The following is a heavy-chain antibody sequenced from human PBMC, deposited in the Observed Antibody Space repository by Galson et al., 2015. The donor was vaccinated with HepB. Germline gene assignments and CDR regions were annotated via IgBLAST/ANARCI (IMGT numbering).Heavy chain of an antibody. V-gene: IGHV4-34*01. CDR3: ARNRTGYFDY. CDR1: GGSFSAHY. CDR2: INHSGST. J-gene: IGHJ4*02. Sequence: SETLSLTCAVYGGSFSAHYWSWIRQPPGKGLEWIGEINHSGSTNYNPSLKSRVTISVDTSKNQFSLKLSSVTAADTAVYYCARNRTGYFDYWGQRTLVTVPS. D-gene: IGHD1-1*01.